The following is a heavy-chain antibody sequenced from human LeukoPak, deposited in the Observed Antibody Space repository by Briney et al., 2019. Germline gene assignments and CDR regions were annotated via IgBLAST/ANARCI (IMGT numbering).Heavy chain of an antibody. J-gene: IGHJ4*02. D-gene: IGHD1-26*01. Sequence: PGGSLRLSCAASGFTFSSYAMHWVRQAPGKGLEWVAVISYDGSNKYYADSVKGRFTISRDNSKNTLYLQMNSLRAEDTAVYYCARDSGSYYVDYWGQGTLVTVSS. CDR2: ISYDGSNK. V-gene: IGHV3-30*04. CDR1: GFTFSSYA. CDR3: ARDSGSYYVDY.